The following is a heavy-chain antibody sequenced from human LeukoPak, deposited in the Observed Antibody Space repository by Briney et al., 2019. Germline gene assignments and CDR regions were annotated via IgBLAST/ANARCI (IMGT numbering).Heavy chain of an antibody. V-gene: IGHV3-23*01. Sequence: GGSLRLSCAASGFTFSSYAMSWVRQAPGKGLEWVSAISGSGGNTYYADSVKGRFTVSRDNSKNTLYLQMNSLRAEDTAVYYCAKEGWAAARENWFDPWGQGTLVTVSS. CDR3: AKEGWAAARENWFDP. CDR2: ISGSGGNT. CDR1: GFTFSSYA. D-gene: IGHD6-13*01. J-gene: IGHJ5*02.